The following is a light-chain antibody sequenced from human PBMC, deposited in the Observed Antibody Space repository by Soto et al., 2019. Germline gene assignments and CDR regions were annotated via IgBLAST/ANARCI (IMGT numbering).Light chain of an antibody. J-gene: IGLJ1*01. V-gene: IGLV2-11*01. CDR2: DIS. CDR3: QSYAGSYTHYV. CDR1: SSDVGDYND. Sequence: QSVLTQPRSVSGSPGQPVTISCTGTSSDVGDYNDVSWYQQLPGKAPKLMIYDISKRPSGVPDRFSGSKSGNSASLAISGLQAEDEADYYCQSYAGSYTHYVFGTGTKLTVL.